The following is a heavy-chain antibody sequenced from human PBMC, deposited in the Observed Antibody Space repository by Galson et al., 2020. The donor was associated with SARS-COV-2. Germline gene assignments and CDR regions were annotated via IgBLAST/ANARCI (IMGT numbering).Heavy chain of an antibody. D-gene: IGHD3-10*01. CDR3: ALRQGSGSFYYGMGV. CDR1: GFSLSTSGGG. V-gene: IGHV2-5*01. Sequence: SGPTLVKPTQTLTLTCTVSGFSLSTSGGGVVWIRQPPGKALEWLALIYWNDDKRYSPSLRSRLTITKDTSKNQVVFTMTNMDPVDTATYYCALRQGSGSFYYGMGVWGQGTTVTVSS. CDR2: IYWNDDK. J-gene: IGHJ6*02.